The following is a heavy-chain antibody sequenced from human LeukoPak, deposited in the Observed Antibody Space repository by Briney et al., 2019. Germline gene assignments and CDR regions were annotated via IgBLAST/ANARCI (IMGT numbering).Heavy chain of an antibody. J-gene: IGHJ5*02. V-gene: IGHV1-18*01. D-gene: IGHD6-13*01. Sequence: ASVKVSCKASGYTFTSYGISWVRQAPGQGLEWMGWISAYNGKTNYAQKLQGRVTMTTDTSTSTAYMELSSLRSEDTAVYYCAREERGIAAAGTPLLGWFDPWGQGTLVTVSS. CDR1: GYTFTSYG. CDR3: AREERGIAAAGTPLLGWFDP. CDR2: ISAYNGKT.